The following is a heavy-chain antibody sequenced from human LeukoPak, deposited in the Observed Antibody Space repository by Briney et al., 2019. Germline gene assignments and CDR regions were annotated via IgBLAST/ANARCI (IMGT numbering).Heavy chain of an antibody. D-gene: IGHD2-2*01. V-gene: IGHV4-59*01. Sequence: SETLSLTCTVSGGSISSYYWSWIRQHPGKGLEWIGYIYYSGSTNYNPSLKSRVTISVDTSKKQFSLKLSSVTAADTAVYYCARAIGSTGPIPYWYFDLWGRGTLVTVSS. CDR1: GGSISSYY. CDR3: ARAIGSTGPIPYWYFDL. J-gene: IGHJ2*01. CDR2: IYYSGST.